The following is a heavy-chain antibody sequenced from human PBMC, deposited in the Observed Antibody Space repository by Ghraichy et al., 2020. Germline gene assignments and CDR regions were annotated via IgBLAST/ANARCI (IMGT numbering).Heavy chain of an antibody. D-gene: IGHD1-26*01. Sequence: GESLNISCAASGFIFSSYRMNWVRQAPGKGLEWVSSISSSRNYIYYADSVKGRFTISRDNAKNSLYLQMSSLRAEDTAVYYCAKDSARVVGANRDYWGQGTLVTVSS. J-gene: IGHJ4*02. CDR1: GFIFSSYR. V-gene: IGHV3-21*04. CDR2: ISSSRNYI. CDR3: AKDSARVVGANRDY.